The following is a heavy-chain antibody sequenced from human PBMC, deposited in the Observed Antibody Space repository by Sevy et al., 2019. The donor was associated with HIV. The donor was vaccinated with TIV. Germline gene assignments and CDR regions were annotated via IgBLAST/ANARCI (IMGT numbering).Heavy chain of an antibody. D-gene: IGHD5-12*01. V-gene: IGHV3-7*01. CDR2: INKDGSEK. CDR1: GFPFKSNW. J-gene: IGHJ6*02. Sequence: GGSLRLSCPASGFPFKSNWMTWVRQAQGKGLEWVAKINKDGSEKYYSDSLKGRFSISRDNSKNSVHLQINTLRAEDTAVYYCAREGSAYDTYYYHYAMDVWGQGTTVTVSS. CDR3: AREGSAYDTYYYHYAMDV.